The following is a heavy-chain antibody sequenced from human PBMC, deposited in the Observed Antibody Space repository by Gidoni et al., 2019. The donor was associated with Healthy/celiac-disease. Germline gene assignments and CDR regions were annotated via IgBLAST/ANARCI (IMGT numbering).Heavy chain of an antibody. Sequence: EVQLVQSGAEVKKPGESLRTSCKGSGYRYTSYWIRWVRQMPGKGLEWMGRIDPSDSYTNYSPSFQGHVTISADKSISTAYLQWSSLKASDTAMYYCAREGYCSSTSCYTDNWFDPWGQGTLVTVSS. CDR1: GYRYTSYW. D-gene: IGHD2-2*02. V-gene: IGHV5-10-1*03. CDR3: AREGYCSSTSCYTDNWFDP. CDR2: IDPSDSYT. J-gene: IGHJ5*02.